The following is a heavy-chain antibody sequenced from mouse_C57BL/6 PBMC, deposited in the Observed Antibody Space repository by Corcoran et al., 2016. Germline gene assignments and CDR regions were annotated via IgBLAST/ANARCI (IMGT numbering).Heavy chain of an antibody. CDR2: INPNNGGT. J-gene: IGHJ4*01. Sequence: EVLLQQSGPVLVKPGASVKISCKASGYTFTDYYMNWVKQSHGKSLEWIGDINPNNGGTSYNQKFKGKATLTVDKSSSTAYMELRSLTSEDSAVNYCERPTAQVYYAMDYWGQGTSVTVSS. CDR3: ERPTAQVYYAMDY. CDR1: GYTFTDYY. V-gene: IGHV1-26*01. D-gene: IGHD3-2*02.